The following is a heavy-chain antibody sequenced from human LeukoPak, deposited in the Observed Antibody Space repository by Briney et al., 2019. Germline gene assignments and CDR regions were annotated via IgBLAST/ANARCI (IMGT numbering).Heavy chain of an antibody. J-gene: IGHJ6*02. V-gene: IGHV4-59*01. Sequence: ASETLSLTCAVYGGSFSGYYWSWIRQPPGKGLEWIGYIYYSGSTNYNPSLKSRVTISVDTSKNQFSLKLSSVTAADTAVYYCARDPDSYGMDVWGQGTTVTVSS. CDR2: IYYSGST. CDR3: ARDPDSYGMDV. CDR1: GGSFSGYY.